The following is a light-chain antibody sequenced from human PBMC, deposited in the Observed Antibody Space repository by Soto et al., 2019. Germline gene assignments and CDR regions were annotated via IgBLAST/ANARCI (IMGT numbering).Light chain of an antibody. CDR1: SSNIGNNY. CDR3: GTWDSSLSVWV. V-gene: IGLV1-51*02. J-gene: IGLJ3*02. Sequence: QSVLTQPPSVSAAPGQKVTISCSVSSSNIGNNYVSWYQQLPGTAPKLLIYENNKRPSGIPDRFSGSKSGTSATLGITGLQTGDEADYYCGTWDSSLSVWVFGGGTKLTVL. CDR2: ENN.